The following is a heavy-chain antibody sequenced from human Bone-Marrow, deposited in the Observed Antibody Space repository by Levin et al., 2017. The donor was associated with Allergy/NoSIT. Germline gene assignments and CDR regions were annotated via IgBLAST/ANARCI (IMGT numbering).Heavy chain of an antibody. CDR3: ARSHLLNYGEAPEYFQY. CDR2: LYHGGTD. J-gene: IGHJ1*01. D-gene: IGHD4-17*01. CDR1: GSSISGGYY. Sequence: SQTLSLTCAVSGSSISGGYYWGWIRQPPGKGLEWIGSLYHGGTDFYNPSLKSRVTIPVDTSKNHFSLKLTSLTAADTAIYYCARSHLLNYGEAPEYFQYWGQGIMVTVSS. V-gene: IGHV4-38-2*01.